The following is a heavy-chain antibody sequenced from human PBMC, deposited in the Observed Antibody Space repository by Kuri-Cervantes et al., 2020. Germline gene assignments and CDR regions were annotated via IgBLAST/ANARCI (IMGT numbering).Heavy chain of an antibody. J-gene: IGHJ4*02. V-gene: IGHV3-9*01. D-gene: IGHD2-21*01. CDR3: AREIMYCGGDCNDY. CDR1: GFTFDDYA. CDR2: ISWNSGSI. Sequence: SLKISCAASGFTFDDYAMHWVRQAPGKGLEWVSGISWNSGSIGYADSVKGRFTISRDNAKNSLYLQMNSLRAEDTAVYYCAREIMYCGGDCNDYWGQGTLVTVSS.